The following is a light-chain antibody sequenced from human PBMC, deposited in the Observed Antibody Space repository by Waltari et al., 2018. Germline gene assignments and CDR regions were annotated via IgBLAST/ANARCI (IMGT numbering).Light chain of an antibody. CDR1: SSDVRPYDL. J-gene: IGLJ3*02. Sequence: QSALTPPASVSVSPGQSLTISCPGTSSDVRPYDLVSWYQQHPDKAPNLMIHDVSKRPSGVSPRFSGSRSGNTASLTISGLQAEDEADYYCCSFADSSASWVFGGGTKLTVL. CDR2: DVS. CDR3: CSFADSSASWV. V-gene: IGLV2-23*02.